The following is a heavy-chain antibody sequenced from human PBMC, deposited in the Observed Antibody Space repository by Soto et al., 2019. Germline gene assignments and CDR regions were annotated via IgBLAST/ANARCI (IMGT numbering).Heavy chain of an antibody. Sequence: QVQLVQSGAEVKKPGSSVKVSCKASGGAFSDYAFSWVRQAPGQGLEWLGGIMPIFRAPAYAQKFQGRVTITADEVTRTAYMEMNSLRSEDTAVYYCASWLKGPDIGNYYYGMDVWGQGTTVTVS. CDR3: ASWLKGPDIGNYYYGMDV. CDR1: GGAFSDYA. CDR2: IMPIFRAP. D-gene: IGHD2-15*01. J-gene: IGHJ6*02. V-gene: IGHV1-69*12.